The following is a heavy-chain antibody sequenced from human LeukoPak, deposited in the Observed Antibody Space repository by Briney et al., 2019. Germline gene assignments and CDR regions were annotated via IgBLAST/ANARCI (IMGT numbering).Heavy chain of an antibody. Sequence: HGGSLRLSCAASVFTFSSYWMSWVRQAPGKGLEWVANIKQDGSEKYYVDSVKGRFTISRDNAKNSLSLQMNSLRAEDTAVYYCAATIVDIVATDNAWGQGTLVTVSS. CDR1: VFTFSSYW. CDR3: AATIVDIVATDNA. CDR2: IKQDGSEK. V-gene: IGHV3-7*01. J-gene: IGHJ4*02. D-gene: IGHD5-12*01.